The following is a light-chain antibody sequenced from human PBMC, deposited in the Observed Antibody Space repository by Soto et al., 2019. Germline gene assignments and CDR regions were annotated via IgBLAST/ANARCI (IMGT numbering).Light chain of an antibody. CDR1: SSNIGALYD. Sequence: QAVVSQPPSVSGAPGQRVTISCTGSSSNIGALYDVHWYQQLPGAAPKLLIYGSTNRPSGVPDRFSGSKSVTSASLAITGLQAEDEADYYCQSYDSSLSGYVFGTGTKLTVL. J-gene: IGLJ1*01. CDR3: QSYDSSLSGYV. V-gene: IGLV1-40*01. CDR2: GST.